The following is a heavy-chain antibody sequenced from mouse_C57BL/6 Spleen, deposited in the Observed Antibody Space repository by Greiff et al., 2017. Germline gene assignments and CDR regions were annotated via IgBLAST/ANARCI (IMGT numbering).Heavy chain of an antibody. CDR2: ISSGSSTI. D-gene: IGHD2-3*01. CDR3: ARHGYSSWFAY. V-gene: IGHV5-17*01. CDR1: GFTFSDYG. Sequence: EVMLVESGGGLEKPGGSLTLSCAASGFTFSDYGMHWVRQAPEKGLEWVAYISSGSSTIYYADTVKGRFTISRDNAKNTLFLQMTSLRSEDTAMYYCARHGYSSWFAYWGQGTLVTVSA. J-gene: IGHJ3*01.